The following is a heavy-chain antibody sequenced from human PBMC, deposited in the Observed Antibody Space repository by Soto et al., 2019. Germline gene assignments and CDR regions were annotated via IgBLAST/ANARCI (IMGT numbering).Heavy chain of an antibody. CDR2: IKQDGSEK. J-gene: IGHJ6*03. Sequence: PGGSLRLSSAASGFTFSSYWMSWVRQAPGKGLEWVANIKQDGSEKYYVDSVKGRFTISRDNAKNSLYLQMNSLRAEDTAVYYCARDYSSGWYYYYYYYMDVWGKGTTVTVSS. V-gene: IGHV3-7*01. D-gene: IGHD6-19*01. CDR1: GFTFSSYW. CDR3: ARDYSSGWYYYYYYYMDV.